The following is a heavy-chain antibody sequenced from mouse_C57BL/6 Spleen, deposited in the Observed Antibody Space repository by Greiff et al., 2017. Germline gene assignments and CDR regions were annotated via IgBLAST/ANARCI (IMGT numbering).Heavy chain of an antibody. D-gene: IGHD2-4*01. CDR1: GYTFTDYY. CDR2: INPNHGGT. CDR3: ESSYDYAWFAY. J-gene: IGHJ3*01. Sequence: VQLQQSGPELVKPGASVKISCKASGYTFTDYYMNWVKQSHGKSLEWIGDINPNHGGTSYNQKFKGKATLTVDKSSSTAYMEPLRLTSEDSAVYSCESSYDYAWFAYWGQGTLVTVSA. V-gene: IGHV1-26*01.